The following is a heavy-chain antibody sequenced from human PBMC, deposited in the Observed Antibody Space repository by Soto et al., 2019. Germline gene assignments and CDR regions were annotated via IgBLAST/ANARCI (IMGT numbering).Heavy chain of an antibody. V-gene: IGHV4-59*01. CDR2: IYYSGST. Sequence: SETLSLTCTVSGGSMSSYYWSWIRQPPGKGLEWIGYIYYSGSTNYNPSLKSRVTISVDTSKNQFSLKLSSVTAADTAVYYCARSPAKMYNWFDPWGQGTLVTVSS. D-gene: IGHD5-12*01. CDR1: GGSMSSYY. J-gene: IGHJ5*02. CDR3: ARSPAKMYNWFDP.